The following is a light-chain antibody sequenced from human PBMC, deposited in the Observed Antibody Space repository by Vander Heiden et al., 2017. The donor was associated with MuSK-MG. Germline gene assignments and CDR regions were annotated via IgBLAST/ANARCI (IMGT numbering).Light chain of an antibody. J-gene: IGLJ2*01. V-gene: IGLV2-11*01. CDR2: DVS. CDR1: SSDVGSYNY. CDR3: CSYAGSYTVV. Sequence: QSALTQLPPVSWSPGQSVTISCTGTSSDVGSYNYVSCYQQHPGKATKLMFYDVSRRPSGVPGRFSGSKAGNTASLTIAGLQAEDEADYCCCSYAGSYTVVFGGGTKLTVL.